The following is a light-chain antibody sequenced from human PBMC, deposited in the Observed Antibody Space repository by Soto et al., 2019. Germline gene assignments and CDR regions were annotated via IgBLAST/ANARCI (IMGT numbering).Light chain of an antibody. V-gene: IGKV3-11*01. Sequence: EIVLTQSPATLSLSPGDRATLSCRASQSVRNSLAWYQQKPGQAPRLVIYDVSKRAAGIAARFSGSGSGTDFTLTISSLEPEDFAVYFCQRETFGQGTKVEI. CDR1: QSVRNS. J-gene: IGKJ1*01. CDR3: QRET. CDR2: DVS.